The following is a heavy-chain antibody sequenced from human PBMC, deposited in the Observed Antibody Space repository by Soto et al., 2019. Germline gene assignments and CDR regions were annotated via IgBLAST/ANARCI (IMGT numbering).Heavy chain of an antibody. Sequence: ASVKVSCKASGFSFIDYSILWVRQAPGQSLGWLGWNNAGNGNTKYSHKFQDRVTITSDTSATTTYMELRSLRSEDTAVFYCARSAKKTWLPDFWGQGTLVTVSS. J-gene: IGHJ1*01. CDR3: ARSAKKTWLPDF. CDR2: NNAGNGNT. D-gene: IGHD5-12*01. V-gene: IGHV1-3*01. CDR1: GFSFIDYS.